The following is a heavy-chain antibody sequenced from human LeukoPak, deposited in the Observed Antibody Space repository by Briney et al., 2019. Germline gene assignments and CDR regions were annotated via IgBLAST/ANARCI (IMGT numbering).Heavy chain of an antibody. J-gene: IGHJ4*02. V-gene: IGHV3-33*06. Sequence: GGSLRLSCAASGFTFSSYWMSWVRQAPGKGLEWVAVIWYDGSNKYYADSVKGRFTISRDNSKNTLYLQMNSLRAEDTAVYYCAKGQSLTYGDYGDYWGQGTLVTVSS. CDR3: AKGQSLTYGDYGDY. CDR1: GFTFSSYW. D-gene: IGHD4-17*01. CDR2: IWYDGSNK.